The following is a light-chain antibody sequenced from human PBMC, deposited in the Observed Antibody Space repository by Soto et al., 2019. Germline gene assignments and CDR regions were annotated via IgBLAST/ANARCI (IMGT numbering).Light chain of an antibody. CDR1: QGISSY. CDR2: DAS. CDR3: QQYNSYSHT. J-gene: IGKJ1*01. V-gene: IGKV1-8*01. Sequence: AIRMTQSPSSLSASTGDRVTITCRASQGISSYLAWYQQKPGKAPKLLIYDASSLESGVPSRFSGSGSGTEFTLTISSLQPDDFATYYCQQYNSYSHTFGQGTKV.